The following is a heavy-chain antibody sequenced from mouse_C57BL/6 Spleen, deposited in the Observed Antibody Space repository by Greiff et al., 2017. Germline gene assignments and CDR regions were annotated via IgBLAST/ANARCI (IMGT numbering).Heavy chain of an antibody. CDR1: GYTFTDYY. V-gene: IGHV1-26*01. J-gene: IGHJ1*03. D-gene: IGHD2-4*01. CDR2: INPNNGGT. Sequence: SGPELVKPGASVKISCKASGYTFTDYYMNWVKQSHGKSLEWIGDINPNNGGTSYNQKFKGKATLTVDKSSSTAYMELRSLTSEDSAVYYCARYDYDWYFDVWGTGTTVTVSS. CDR3: ARYDYDWYFDV.